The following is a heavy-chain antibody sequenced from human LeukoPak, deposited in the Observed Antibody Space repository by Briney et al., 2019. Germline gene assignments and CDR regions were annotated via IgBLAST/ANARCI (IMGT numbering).Heavy chain of an antibody. CDR2: ISGSGGST. J-gene: IGHJ3*02. V-gene: IGHV3-23*01. CDR3: AIGSTYFSGSGTSDDAFGI. D-gene: IGHD3-10*01. Sequence: GGSLRLSCAASGLTFSNYAMSWVRQAPGKGLEWVSSISGSGGSTHYADSVKGRFTISRDNSKSTMYLQVNSLRAEDTAVYYCAIGSTYFSGSGTSDDAFGIWGRGRMVAV. CDR1: GLTFSNYA.